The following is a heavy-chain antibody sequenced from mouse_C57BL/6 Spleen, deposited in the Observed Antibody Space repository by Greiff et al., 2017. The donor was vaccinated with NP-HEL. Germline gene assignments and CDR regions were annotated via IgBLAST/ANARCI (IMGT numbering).Heavy chain of an antibody. CDR3: TRSIYYGPSFDY. CDR1: GFTFSSYA. Sequence: EVKLMESGEGLVKPGGSLKLSCAASGFTFSSYAMSWVRQTPEKRLEWVAYISSGGDYIYYADTVKGRFTISRDNARNTLYLQMSSLKSEDTAMYYCTRSIYYGPSFDYWGQGTTLTVSS. D-gene: IGHD2-1*01. J-gene: IGHJ2*01. V-gene: IGHV5-9-1*02. CDR2: ISSGGDYI.